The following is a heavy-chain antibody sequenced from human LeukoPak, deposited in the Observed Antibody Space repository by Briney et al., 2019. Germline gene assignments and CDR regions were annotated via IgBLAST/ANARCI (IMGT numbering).Heavy chain of an antibody. CDR1: GGSISSGDYY. CDR2: IYYSGST. V-gene: IGHV4-30-4*01. CDR3: ARVGDDSSGYYFPCYFDY. Sequence: SQTLSLTCTVSGGSISSGDYYWSWIRQPPGKGLEWIGYIYYSGSTYYNPSLKSRVTISVDTSKNQFSLKLSSVTAADTVVYYCARVGDDSSGYYFPCYFDYWGQGALVTVSS. J-gene: IGHJ4*02. D-gene: IGHD3-22*01.